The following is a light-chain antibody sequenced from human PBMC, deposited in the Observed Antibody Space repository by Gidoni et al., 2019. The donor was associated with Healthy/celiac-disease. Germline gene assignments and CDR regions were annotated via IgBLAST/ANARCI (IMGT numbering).Light chain of an antibody. V-gene: IGKV3-15*01. Sequence: ETVLTQSPVTLSVSSGERAALSCRASETIDYKLAWYQQKPGQAPRLLIYGVSIRATGVPDRFRGSGSGTEFTLTISSLQSEDFAFYYCQQYSNWPPFTFGGGTKVEMK. J-gene: IGKJ4*01. CDR2: GVS. CDR3: QQYSNWPPFT. CDR1: ETIDYK.